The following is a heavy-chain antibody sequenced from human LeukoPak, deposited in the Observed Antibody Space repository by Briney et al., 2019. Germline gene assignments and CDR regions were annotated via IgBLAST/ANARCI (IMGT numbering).Heavy chain of an antibody. D-gene: IGHD3-10*01. Sequence: GGSLRLSCAASGFTFSHYPMHWVRQAPGKGLEWVAVISYDGSNEYYADSVKGRFTISRDNSKNTLSLQMSTLRPEDTAVYYCARPIDNGSGSYYFDYWGQGTLVTVSS. CDR3: ARPIDNGSGSYYFDY. CDR1: GFTFSHYP. V-gene: IGHV3-30*03. CDR2: ISYDGSNE. J-gene: IGHJ4*02.